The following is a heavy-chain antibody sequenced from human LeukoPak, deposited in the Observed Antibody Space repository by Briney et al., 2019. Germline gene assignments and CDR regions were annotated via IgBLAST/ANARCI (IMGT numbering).Heavy chain of an antibody. CDR2: IYYGGST. D-gene: IGHD2-8*01. CDR1: GGSFSGYY. V-gene: IGHV4-30-4*08. CDR3: ARVCTNGVCYPSVDY. Sequence: SETLSLTCAVYGGSFSGYYWSWIRQPPGKGLEWIGYIYYGGSTYYNPSLKSRVTISVDTSKNQFSLKLSSVTAADTAVYYCARVCTNGVCYPSVDYWGQGTLVTVSS. J-gene: IGHJ4*02.